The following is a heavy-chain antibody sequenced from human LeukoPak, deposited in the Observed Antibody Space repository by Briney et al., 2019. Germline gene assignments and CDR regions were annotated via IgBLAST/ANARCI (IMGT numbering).Heavy chain of an antibody. CDR3: AREMTRRPRSTYSSSWQGAPNWFDP. J-gene: IGHJ5*02. D-gene: IGHD6-13*01. CDR1: GGSMSSGSYY. V-gene: IGHV4-61*02. CDR2: IYTSGST. Sequence: SQTLSLTCTVSGGSMSSGSYYWSWIRQPAGKGLEWIGRIYTSGSTNYNPSLKSRVTMSVDTSKNQFSLNLNSVTAADTAMYYCAREMTRRPRSTYSSSWQGAPNWFDPWGQGTLVTVSS.